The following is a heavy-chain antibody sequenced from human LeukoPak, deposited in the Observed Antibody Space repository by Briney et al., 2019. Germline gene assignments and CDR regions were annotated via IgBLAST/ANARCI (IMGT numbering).Heavy chain of an antibody. CDR3: ARDMTLGWYYYYMDV. D-gene: IGHD6-19*01. CDR1: GYSFNNYV. CDR2: INTNTGNP. J-gene: IGHJ6*03. V-gene: IGHV7-4-1*02. Sequence: ASVKVSCKASGYSFNNYVMNWVRQAPGQGLEWMGWINTNTGNPTYAQGSTGRFVFSLDTSVSTAYLQINSLKSEDTAVYYCARDMTLGWYYYYMDVWGKGTTVIVSS.